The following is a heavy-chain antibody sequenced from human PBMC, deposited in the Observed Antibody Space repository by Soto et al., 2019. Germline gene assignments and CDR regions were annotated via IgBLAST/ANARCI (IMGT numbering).Heavy chain of an antibody. CDR1: GYRFTSYW. Sequence: GESLKIPWKASGYRFTSYWIGGVRQKPGKGLEWMGLIYPGDSDTIYSPSFQGQVTISADKSISTAYLQWNSLKASDTAMYYCARPPYSASYYYFDQWGQGTPVTVSS. D-gene: IGHD1-26*01. V-gene: IGHV5-51*01. J-gene: IGHJ4*02. CDR2: IYPGDSDT. CDR3: ARPPYSASYYYFDQ.